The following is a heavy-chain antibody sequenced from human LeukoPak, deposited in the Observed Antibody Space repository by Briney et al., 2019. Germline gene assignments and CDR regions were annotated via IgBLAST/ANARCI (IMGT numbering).Heavy chain of an antibody. CDR3: AREGDALSGYWDDGFAI. V-gene: IGHV5-51*01. D-gene: IGHD3-9*01. CDR1: GYRFTNYW. CDR2: FYPGDSDT. Sequence: GESLKISFKGSGYRFTNYWIAWVRQMPGKGPEWMGVFYPGDSDTRYNPSFQGHVTISADKSISTAYLQWRSLEPSDTAMYYCAREGDALSGYWDDGFAIWRQGTMVTVSS. J-gene: IGHJ3*02.